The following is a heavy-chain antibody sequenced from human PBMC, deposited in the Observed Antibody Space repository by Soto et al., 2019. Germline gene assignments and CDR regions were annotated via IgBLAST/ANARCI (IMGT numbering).Heavy chain of an antibody. CDR2: IYHSGTT. J-gene: IGHJ4*02. D-gene: IGHD3-22*01. Sequence: QLHLQESGPGLVKPSETLSLTCAVSGGSVSGSSYFWGWIRQSPGKGLEWIGSIYHSGTTHYNPSIESRVTIALDTSKNHVSLRLTSVTAADSAVYYCARNPDFYDSSGSHPGLDSWGQGVQVTVSA. V-gene: IGHV4-39*02. CDR1: GGSVSGSSYF. CDR3: ARNPDFYDSSGSHPGLDS.